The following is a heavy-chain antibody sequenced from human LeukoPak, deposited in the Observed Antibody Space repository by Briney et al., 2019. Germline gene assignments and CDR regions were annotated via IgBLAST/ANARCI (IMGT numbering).Heavy chain of an antibody. J-gene: IGHJ3*02. Sequence: SVKVSCKASGGTFSSYAISWVRQAPGQGLEWMGGIIPIFGTANYAQKFQGRVTITADESTSTAYMELSSLRSEDTAVYYCARDGCSSTSCYNAFDIWGQGTMVTVSS. V-gene: IGHV1-69*01. D-gene: IGHD2-2*01. CDR1: GGTFSSYA. CDR3: ARDGCSSTSCYNAFDI. CDR2: IIPIFGTA.